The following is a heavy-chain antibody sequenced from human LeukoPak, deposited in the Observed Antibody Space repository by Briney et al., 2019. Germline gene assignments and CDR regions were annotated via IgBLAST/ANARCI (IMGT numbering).Heavy chain of an antibody. CDR2: ISYDGSNE. CDR3: TRGRGSYSLDY. D-gene: IGHD1-26*01. Sequence: GRSLRLSCAASGFTLSSYAMHWVRQAPGKGPEWGAIISYDGSNEHYADSVKGRFTISRDNSKNTLYLQMNSLRAEDTAIYYCTRGRGSYSLDYWGRGTLVTVSS. CDR1: GFTLSSYA. J-gene: IGHJ4*02. V-gene: IGHV3-30*01.